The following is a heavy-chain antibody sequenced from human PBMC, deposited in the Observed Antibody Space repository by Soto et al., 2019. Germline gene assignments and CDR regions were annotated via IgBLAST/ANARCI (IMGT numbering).Heavy chain of an antibody. V-gene: IGHV4-31*03. Sequence: SETLSLTCTVSGGSITSGGYYWSWIRQHPGKGLEWLGYIYDSGSTFYNPSLKSRITLSVDTSKNQYSLKLSSVTVADTAVYFCARKQAGYFYGIDYWGQGTLVTVSS. D-gene: IGHD3-10*01. CDR2: IYDSGST. CDR3: ARKQAGYFYGIDY. J-gene: IGHJ4*02. CDR1: GGSITSGGYY.